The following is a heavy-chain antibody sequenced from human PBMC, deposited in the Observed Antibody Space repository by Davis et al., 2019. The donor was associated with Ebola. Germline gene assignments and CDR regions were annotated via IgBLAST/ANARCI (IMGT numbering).Heavy chain of an antibody. Sequence: GGSLRLSCAASGFTFDDYAMHWVRQAPGKGLEWVSSISSSSSYIYYADSVKGRFTISRDNAKNSLYLQMNSLRAEDTAVYYCARDMSTVTTGWFDPWGQGTLVTVSS. D-gene: IGHD4-17*01. J-gene: IGHJ5*02. V-gene: IGHV3-21*01. CDR2: ISSSSSYI. CDR1: GFTFDDYA. CDR3: ARDMSTVTTGWFDP.